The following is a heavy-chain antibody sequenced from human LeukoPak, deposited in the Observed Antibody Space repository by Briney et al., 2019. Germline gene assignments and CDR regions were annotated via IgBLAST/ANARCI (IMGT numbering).Heavy chain of an antibody. J-gene: IGHJ4*02. Sequence: SETLSLTCTVSGGSISSYYWSWIRQPPGKGLEWIGCIYYSGSTNYNPSLKSRVTISVDTSRNQFSLKLSSVTAADTAVYYCARDFRGYIDYWGQGALSPSPQ. V-gene: IGHV4-59*01. CDR1: GGSISSYY. CDR3: ARDFRGYIDY. D-gene: IGHD5-18*01. CDR2: IYYSGST.